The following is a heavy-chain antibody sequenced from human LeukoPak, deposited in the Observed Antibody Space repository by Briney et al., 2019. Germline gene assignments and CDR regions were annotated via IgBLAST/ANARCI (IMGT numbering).Heavy chain of an antibody. CDR3: ARGTGIVGATPFDY. V-gene: IGHV4-34*01. CDR1: GGSFSGYF. Sequence: SETLSLTCAVYGGSFSGYFWSWIRQPPGKGLEWIGEINHSGSTNYNPSLKSRVTISVDTSKNQFSLKLSSVTAADTAVYYCARGTGIVGATPFDYWGQGTLAMVSS. CDR2: INHSGST. D-gene: IGHD1-26*01. J-gene: IGHJ4*02.